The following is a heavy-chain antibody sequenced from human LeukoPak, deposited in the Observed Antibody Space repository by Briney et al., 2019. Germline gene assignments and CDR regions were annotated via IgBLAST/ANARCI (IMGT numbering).Heavy chain of an antibody. CDR1: GYTFTGYY. D-gene: IGHD3-3*01. V-gene: IGHV1-2*06. CDR3: ARVGVVPWSGTQTYDY. Sequence: GASVKVSCKASGYTFTGYYMHWVRQAPGQGLEWMGRINPNSGGTNYAQKFQGRVTMTRDTSISTAYMELSRLRSDDTAVYYCARVGVVPWSGTQTYDYWGQGTLVTVSS. J-gene: IGHJ4*02. CDR2: INPNSGGT.